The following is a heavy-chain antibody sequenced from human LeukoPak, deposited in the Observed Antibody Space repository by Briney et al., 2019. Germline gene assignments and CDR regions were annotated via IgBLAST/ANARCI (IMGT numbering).Heavy chain of an antibody. V-gene: IGHV6-1*01. Sequence: ASQTLSLTCAISGDSVSSSSVAWNWIRQSPSRGLEWLGRTYCRSQWYYGYAVSVKSRITINPDTSKNQFSLQLNSVTPEDTAVYYCVRGSWSAFDIWGQGTTVTVSS. D-gene: IGHD6-13*01. CDR2: TYCRSQWYY. CDR3: VRGSWSAFDI. J-gene: IGHJ3*02. CDR1: GDSVSSSSVA.